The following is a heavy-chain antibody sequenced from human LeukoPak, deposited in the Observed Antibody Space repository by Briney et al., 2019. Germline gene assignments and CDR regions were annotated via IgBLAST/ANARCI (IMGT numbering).Heavy chain of an antibody. J-gene: IGHJ4*02. CDR3: ARARVAARAFDY. Sequence: SETLSLTCTVSGGSISSSSYYWGWIRQPPGKGLEWIGSIYYSGSTYYNPSLKSRVTISVDTSKNQFSLKLSSVTAADTAVYYCARARVAARAFDYWGQGTLVTVSS. D-gene: IGHD2-15*01. CDR2: IYYSGST. V-gene: IGHV4-39*01. CDR1: GGSISSSSYY.